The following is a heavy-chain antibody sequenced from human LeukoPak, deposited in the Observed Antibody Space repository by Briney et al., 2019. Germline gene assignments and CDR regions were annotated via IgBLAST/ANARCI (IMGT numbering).Heavy chain of an antibody. CDR1: GGTFSSYA. Sequence: SVKVSCKASGGTFSSYAISWVRQAPGQGLEWMGGIIPIFGTANYAQKFQGRVTITADESTGTAYMELSSLRSEDTAVYYCARGIALRGKRGEFDYWGQGTLVTVSS. V-gene: IGHV1-69*13. CDR2: IIPIFGTA. D-gene: IGHD4-23*01. J-gene: IGHJ4*02. CDR3: ARGIALRGKRGEFDY.